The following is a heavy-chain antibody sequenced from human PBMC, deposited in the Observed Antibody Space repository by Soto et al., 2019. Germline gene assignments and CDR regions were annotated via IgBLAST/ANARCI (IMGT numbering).Heavy chain of an antibody. Sequence: PGGSLRLSCAGSGFSLSDYYMSWMRQAPGKGLEWVSYISSSGSSIYYADSVKGRFTISRDNAKNSMYLQMNGLRAEDTAVYYCALSLTYCGGDCYSDYWGQGTLVTASS. V-gene: IGHV3-11*04. CDR2: ISSSGSSI. D-gene: IGHD2-21*02. J-gene: IGHJ4*02. CDR1: GFSLSDYY. CDR3: ALSLTYCGGDCYSDY.